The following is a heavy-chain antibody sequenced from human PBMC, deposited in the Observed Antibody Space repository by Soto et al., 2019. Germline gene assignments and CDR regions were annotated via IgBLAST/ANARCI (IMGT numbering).Heavy chain of an antibody. CDR3: ARDIHYGAKSPFDY. CDR1: GGSFSGYY. V-gene: IGHV4-34*01. CDR2: INHSGST. D-gene: IGHD4-17*01. J-gene: IGHJ4*02. Sequence: PSETLSLTCAVYGGSFSGYYWSWIRQPPGKGLEWIGEINHSGSTNYNPSLKSRVTISVDTSKNQFSLKLSSVTAADTAVYYCARDIHYGAKSPFDYWGQGTLVTVSS.